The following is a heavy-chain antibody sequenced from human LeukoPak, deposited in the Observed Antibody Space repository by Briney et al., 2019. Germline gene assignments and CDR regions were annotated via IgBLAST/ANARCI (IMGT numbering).Heavy chain of an antibody. CDR3: AKDAHFYGLDV. Sequence: GGSLRLSCVASGFTYRSQAMTWVRQAPGKGLEWVSHISASGGSTRYADSVKGRFTISRDNSKNTLYLQINGLRVDDTAVYFCAKDAHFYGLDVGGQGTTVAVSS. CDR2: ISASGGST. J-gene: IGHJ6*02. V-gene: IGHV3-23*01. CDR1: GFTYRSQA.